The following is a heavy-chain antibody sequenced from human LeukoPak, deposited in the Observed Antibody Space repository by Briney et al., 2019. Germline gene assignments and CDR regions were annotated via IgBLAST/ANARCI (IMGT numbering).Heavy chain of an antibody. J-gene: IGHJ4*02. CDR3: ARATERIVATIAY. CDR1: GVTFSSYG. D-gene: IGHD5-12*01. CDR2: IWYDGSNK. V-gene: IGHV3-33*01. Sequence: GGSLRLSCAASGVTFSSYGMHWVRQAPPKGLEWVAVIWYDGSNKYYADSVKGRFTISRDNSKNTLYLQMNSLRAEDTAVYYCARATERIVATIAYWGQGTLVTVSS.